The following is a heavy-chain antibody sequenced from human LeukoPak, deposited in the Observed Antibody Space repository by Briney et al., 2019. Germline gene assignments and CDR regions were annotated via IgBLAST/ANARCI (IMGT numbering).Heavy chain of an antibody. CDR1: GGSISSSSYY. D-gene: IGHD6-19*01. Sequence: PSETLSLTCTVSGGSISSSSYYWGWIRQPPGKGLEWIGSIYYSGSTYYNPSLKSRVTISVDTSKNQFSLKLSSVTAADTAVYYCARQYSSGWYEGNWFDPWGQGTLVTVSS. V-gene: IGHV4-39*01. CDR2: IYYSGST. CDR3: ARQYSSGWYEGNWFDP. J-gene: IGHJ5*02.